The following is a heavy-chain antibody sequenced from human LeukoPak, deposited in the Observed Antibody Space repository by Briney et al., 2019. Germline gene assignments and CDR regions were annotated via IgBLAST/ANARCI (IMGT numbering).Heavy chain of an antibody. CDR1: GGSISSYY. CDR3: ARGGTGYCSGGSCLTFDY. Sequence: PSETLSLTCTVSGGSISSYYWSWIRQPPGKGLEWIGYIYYSGSTNYNPSLKSRVTISVDTSKNQFSLKLSSVTAADTAVYYCARGGTGYCSGGSCLTFDYWGQGTLVTVSS. V-gene: IGHV4-59*01. J-gene: IGHJ4*02. D-gene: IGHD2-15*01. CDR2: IYYSGST.